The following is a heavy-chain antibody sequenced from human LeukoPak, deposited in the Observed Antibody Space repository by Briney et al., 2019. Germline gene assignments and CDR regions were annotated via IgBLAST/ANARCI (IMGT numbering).Heavy chain of an antibody. CDR2: INHSGST. CDR1: GGSFSGYY. D-gene: IGHD2-15*01. J-gene: IGHJ5*02. CDR3: ARPLGYCSDSRCPQSWFDP. V-gene: IGHV4-34*01. Sequence: SETLSLTCAVYGGSFSGYYWSWIRQPPGKGLEWIGEINHSGSTNYNPSLKSRVTISVDTSKNQFSLKLSSVTAADTAVYYCARPLGYCSDSRCPQSWFDPWGQGTLVTVSS.